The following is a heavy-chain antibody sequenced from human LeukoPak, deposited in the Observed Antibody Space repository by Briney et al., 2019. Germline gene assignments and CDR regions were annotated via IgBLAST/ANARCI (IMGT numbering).Heavy chain of an antibody. D-gene: IGHD3-10*01. CDR3: AKGRPEVWFGELLF. CDR1: GFTFSSYW. CDR2: IKQDGSEK. Sequence: GGSLRLSCAASGFTFSSYWMSWVRQAPGKGLEWVANIKQDGSEKYYVDSVKGRFTISRDNAKNSLYLQMNSLRAEDTAVYYCAKGRPEVWFGELLFWGQGTLVTVSS. J-gene: IGHJ4*02. V-gene: IGHV3-7*01.